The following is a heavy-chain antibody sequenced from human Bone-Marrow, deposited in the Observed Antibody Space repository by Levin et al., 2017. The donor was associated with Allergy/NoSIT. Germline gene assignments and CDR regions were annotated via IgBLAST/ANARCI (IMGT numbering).Heavy chain of an antibody. CDR1: GYAFIGQY. CDR3: ATGIVGGTY. J-gene: IGHJ4*02. Sequence: ASVKVSCKASGYAFIGQYMHWVRQAPGQGLEYMGWINPNSGGTKYVQKFQGKVTMTRDTSISTAYLEVNGLTSDDTAVYYCATGIVGGTYWGQGALVTVSS. D-gene: IGHD1-26*01. V-gene: IGHV1-2*02. CDR2: INPNSGGT.